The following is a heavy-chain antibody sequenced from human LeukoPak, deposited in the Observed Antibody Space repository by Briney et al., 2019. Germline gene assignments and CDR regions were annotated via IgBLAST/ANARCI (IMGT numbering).Heavy chain of an antibody. D-gene: IGHD3-10*01. CDR2: ISGSGGST. CDR3: SKDRGGRGTMVRGVVDY. J-gene: IGHJ4*02. Sequence: GGSLLLYCAAAGFTFSSYAMSGVRQAPGKGLEGVSAISGSGGSTYYADSVKGRFTISRDKSKNTLYLQMNSLRADDTAVYYCSKDRGGRGTMVRGVVDYWGQGPLVTVSA. CDR1: GFTFSSYA. V-gene: IGHV3-23*01.